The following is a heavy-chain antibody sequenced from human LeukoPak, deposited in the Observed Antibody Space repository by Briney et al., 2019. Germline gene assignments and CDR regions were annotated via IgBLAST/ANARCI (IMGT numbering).Heavy chain of an antibody. CDR3: ARGGDSSAVVEGY. J-gene: IGHJ4*02. Sequence: SETLSLTCAVYGGSFSGYYWSWIRQPPGKGLEWIGEINHSGSTNYNPSLKSRVTISVDTSKNQFSLKLSSVTAADTAVYYCARGGDSSAVVEGYRGQGTLVTVSS. CDR1: GGSFSGYY. CDR2: INHSGST. D-gene: IGHD6-25*01. V-gene: IGHV4-34*01.